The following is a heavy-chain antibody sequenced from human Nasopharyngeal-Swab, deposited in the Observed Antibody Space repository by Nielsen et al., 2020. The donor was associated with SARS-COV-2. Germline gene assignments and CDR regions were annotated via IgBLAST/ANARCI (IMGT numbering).Heavy chain of an antibody. D-gene: IGHD4-17*01. V-gene: IGHV3-9*01. CDR1: GFTFDDYA. CDR2: ISWIIGSI. CDR3: ATGGYGEYSDYYYHGMDV. Sequence: SLKISCAASGFTFDDYAMHWVRQAPGTGLEWVSGISWIIGSICYADSVTRRFTISRDNAKNSLYLQMNSLRAEDTALYYCATGGYGEYSDYYYHGMDVWGQGTTVTVSS. J-gene: IGHJ6*02.